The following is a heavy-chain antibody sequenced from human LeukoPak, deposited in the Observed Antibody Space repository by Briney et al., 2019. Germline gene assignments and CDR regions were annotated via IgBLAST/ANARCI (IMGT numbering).Heavy chain of an antibody. Sequence: NPSETLSLTCTVSGGSISSYYWSWIRQPPGKGLEWIGYIYYSGSTNYNPSLKSRVSISVDTSKNQFSLKLSSVTAADTALYYCAGQGSSWTYFDYWGQGTLVTVSS. V-gene: IGHV4-59*08. D-gene: IGHD6-13*01. CDR3: AGQGSSWTYFDY. CDR2: IYYSGST. J-gene: IGHJ4*02. CDR1: GGSISSYY.